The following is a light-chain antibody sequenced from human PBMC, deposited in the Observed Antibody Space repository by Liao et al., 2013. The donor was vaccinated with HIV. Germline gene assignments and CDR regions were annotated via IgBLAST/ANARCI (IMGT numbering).Light chain of an antibody. CDR2: YDS. CDR1: NIGGKS. V-gene: IGLV3-21*01. J-gene: IGLJ1*01. CDR3: QSWDKDTYV. Sequence: SYELTQPPSVSVAPGKTARMTCGGNNIGGKSVHWYQQQPGQAPVLVISYDSERPAGIPERFSGSNSGDTATLIIRGTQATDEAAYFCQSWDKDTYVFGTGTTVTVL.